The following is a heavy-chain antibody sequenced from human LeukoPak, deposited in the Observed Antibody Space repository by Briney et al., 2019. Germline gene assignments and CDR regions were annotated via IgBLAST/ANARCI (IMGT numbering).Heavy chain of an antibody. V-gene: IGHV1-8*03. CDR1: GYTFTSYD. D-gene: IGHD2-15*01. CDR3: ARAGHPYCSGGSCTDKWFDP. CDR2: MNPNSGNT. J-gene: IGHJ5*02. Sequence: ASVKVSCKASGYTFTSYDINWVRQATGQGLEWMGWMNPNSGNTGYAQKFQGRVTITRNTSISTAYMELSSRRSEDTAVDYCARAGHPYCSGGSCTDKWFDPWGQGTLVTVSS.